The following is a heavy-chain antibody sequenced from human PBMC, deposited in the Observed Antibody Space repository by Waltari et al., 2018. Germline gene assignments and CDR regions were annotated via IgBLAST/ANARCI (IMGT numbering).Heavy chain of an antibody. CDR1: GGSISSSSYY. D-gene: IGHD6-6*01. CDR2: IYYSGST. Sequence: QVQLQESGPGLVKPSETLSLTCTVSGGSISSSSYYWGWIRQPPGKGLEWIGSIYYSGSTYYNPSLKSRVTISVDTSKNQFSLKLSSVTAADTAVYYCARETAYSSPWAYAFDIWGQGTMVTVSS. V-gene: IGHV4-39*07. J-gene: IGHJ3*02. CDR3: ARETAYSSPWAYAFDI.